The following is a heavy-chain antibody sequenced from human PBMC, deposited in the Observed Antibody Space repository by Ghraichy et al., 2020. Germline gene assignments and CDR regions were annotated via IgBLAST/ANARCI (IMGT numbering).Heavy chain of an antibody. Sequence: GGSLRLSCAASGFTFTDYSFHWVRQAPGKGLEWLTIIWFDGSERFYADSVKGRFTISKDNSKKTVYLQMNRLRVEDTALYYCVRDYRATGSGFDPWGQGTLVTISS. D-gene: IGHD1-1*01. V-gene: IGHV3-33*01. CDR1: GFTFTDYS. CDR2: IWFDGSER. CDR3: VRDYRATGSGFDP. J-gene: IGHJ5*02.